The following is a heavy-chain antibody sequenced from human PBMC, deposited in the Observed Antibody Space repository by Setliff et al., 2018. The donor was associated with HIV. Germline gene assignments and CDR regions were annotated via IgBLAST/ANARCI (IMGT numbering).Heavy chain of an antibody. D-gene: IGHD3-22*01. J-gene: IGHJ4*02. V-gene: IGHV1-2*06. CDR3: VLPGYYESSGYAVDH. CDR2: INPNRGGT. Sequence: ASVKVSCKASGNTFSSHYMHWVRQAPGKGLEWMGRINPNRGGTNFAQKFQGRVTLTRDTSISTAHMELTRLTADDTAVYYCVLPGYYESSGYAVDHWGQGTLVTVSS. CDR1: GNTFSSHY.